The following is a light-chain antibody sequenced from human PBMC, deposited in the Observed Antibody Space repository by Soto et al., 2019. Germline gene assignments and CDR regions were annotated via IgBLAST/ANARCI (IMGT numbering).Light chain of an antibody. CDR1: QSVTSRY. V-gene: IGKV3-15*01. CDR2: GAS. Sequence: EKGVKHGTPRMSVSPGAIATLSCRDSQSVTSRYLAWYQQKPGQAPRLLIYGASTRATGVPARFSGSGSGTEFTLTISSLQSEDVAVYCCQQYNSGPYTFGQGTKVDIK. CDR3: QQYNSGPYT. J-gene: IGKJ2*01.